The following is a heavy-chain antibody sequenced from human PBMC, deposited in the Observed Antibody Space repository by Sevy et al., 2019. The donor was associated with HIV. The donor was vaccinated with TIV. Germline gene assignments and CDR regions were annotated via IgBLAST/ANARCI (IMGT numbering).Heavy chain of an antibody. CDR3: ASAKKLADIYYDSTVYYSFAY. V-gene: IGHV4-61*01. CDR1: GASVRSDSYY. D-gene: IGHD3-16*01. Sequence: SETLSLTCAVSGASVRSDSYYWTWIRQTPGRGLEWIGHISGTTSYNPSLKSRLTISRDTSKKQFSLTLSSVTAADTAVYYCASAKKLADIYYDSTVYYSFAYWGPGTLVTVSS. J-gene: IGHJ4*02. CDR2: ISGTT.